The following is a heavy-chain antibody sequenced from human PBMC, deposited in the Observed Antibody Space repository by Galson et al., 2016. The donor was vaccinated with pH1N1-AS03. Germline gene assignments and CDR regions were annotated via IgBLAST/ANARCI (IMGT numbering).Heavy chain of an antibody. Sequence: SLRLSCAASGFIFEHYAMHWVRQAPGKGLEWVSGISWHSTIIDYADSVKGRFTISRDNAQNSLNLEMSSLRPEDTAVYFCAKDLLSGGWFTAADSWGQGTLVTVSS. CDR1: GFIFEHYA. CDR2: ISWHSTII. CDR3: AKDLLSGGWFTAADS. D-gene: IGHD6-19*01. V-gene: IGHV3-9*01. J-gene: IGHJ4*02.